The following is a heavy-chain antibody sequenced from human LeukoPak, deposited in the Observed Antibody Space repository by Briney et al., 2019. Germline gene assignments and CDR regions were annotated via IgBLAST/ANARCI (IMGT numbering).Heavy chain of an antibody. V-gene: IGHV1-46*01. CDR2: INPTGGST. J-gene: IGHJ4*02. Sequence: ASVKVSCKASGYTFTSYYMHWMRQAPGQGLEWMGLINPTGGSTGYAQKFQGRVTMTRDMSTSTDYMELSSLRSEDTAIYYCARVGVVVAAMGMFDYWGQGTLVTVSS. CDR3: ARVGVVVAAMGMFDY. CDR1: GYTFTSYY. D-gene: IGHD2-15*01.